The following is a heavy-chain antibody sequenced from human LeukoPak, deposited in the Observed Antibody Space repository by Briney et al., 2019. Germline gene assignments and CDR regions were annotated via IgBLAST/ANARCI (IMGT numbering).Heavy chain of an antibody. CDR1: GYSFTSYW. Sequence: GESLKISCKASGYSFTSYWIGWVRQMREKGLEWMGIVYPGDSDTSYSPSFQGQVTISADKSISTAYLQWSSLKASDTAMYYCARLLSITIFGLDYWGQGTLVTVSS. CDR3: ARLLSITIFGLDY. CDR2: VYPGDSDT. D-gene: IGHD3-3*01. V-gene: IGHV5-51*01. J-gene: IGHJ4*02.